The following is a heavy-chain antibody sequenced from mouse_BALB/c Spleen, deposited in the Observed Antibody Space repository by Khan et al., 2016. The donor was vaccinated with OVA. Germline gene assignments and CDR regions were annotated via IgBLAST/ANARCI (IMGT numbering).Heavy chain of an antibody. CDR1: GYTFTSYY. J-gene: IGHJ3*01. D-gene: IGHD2-2*01. CDR3: TRSGYGSFAY. CDR2: INPSNGGT. V-gene: IGHV1S81*02. Sequence: QIQLVQSGAELVKPGASVRLSCKASGYTFTSYYLYWVKQRPGQGLEWIGDINPSNGGTNFNEKFKTKATLTVDKSSSTAYMQLNSLTSEDSAVYYCTRSGYGSFAYWGQVTLVTVSA.